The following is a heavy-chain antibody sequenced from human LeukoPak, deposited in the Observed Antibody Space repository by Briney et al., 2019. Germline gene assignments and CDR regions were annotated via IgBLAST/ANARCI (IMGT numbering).Heavy chain of an antibody. Sequence: PGGSLRLSCVASGFSLSGHWMYWVRQAPGKGLMYISRNNGDGSTTNYADLVKGRFTMSRDNVKNTLYLQMNSLRAEDTAVYYCARDPRNIGLAPWGQGTLVTVSS. CDR1: GFSLSGHW. J-gene: IGHJ5*02. CDR3: ARDPRNIGLAP. CDR2: NNGDGSTT. D-gene: IGHD5-12*01. V-gene: IGHV3-74*01.